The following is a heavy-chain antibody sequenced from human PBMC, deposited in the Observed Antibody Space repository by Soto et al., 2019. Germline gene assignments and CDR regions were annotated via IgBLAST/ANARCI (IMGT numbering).Heavy chain of an antibody. CDR2: ISRDGLNT. D-gene: IGHD3-10*01. J-gene: IGHJ4*02. V-gene: IGHV3-30*03. CDR3: ARGNIRFDFDS. Sequence: VESGGDVVQPGRSLRLSCAASGFGFGSFGMHWVRQAPGQGLEWLAFISRDGLNTFYADSVRGRFTLSRDYSKSTMYLQMSALRDEDTALYYCARGNIRFDFDSWGRGNLVTVSS. CDR1: GFGFGSFG.